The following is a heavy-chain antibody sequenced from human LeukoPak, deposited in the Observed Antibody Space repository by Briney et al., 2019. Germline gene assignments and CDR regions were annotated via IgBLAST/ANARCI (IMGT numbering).Heavy chain of an antibody. CDR2: ISSSSDYT. CDR3: ARDQPDYYDSSGYYR. CDR1: GFTFSDYY. V-gene: IGHV3-11*06. J-gene: IGHJ4*02. D-gene: IGHD3-22*01. Sequence: GGSLRLSCAASGFTFSDYYMTWIRQAPGKGLEWLSYISSSSDYTDYADSVKGRFTISRDNAKNSLYLQMNGLRAEDTAVYYCARDQPDYYDSSGYYRWGQGTLATVSS.